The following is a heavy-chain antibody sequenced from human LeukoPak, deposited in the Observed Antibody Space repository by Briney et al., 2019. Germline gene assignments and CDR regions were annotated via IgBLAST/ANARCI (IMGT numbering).Heavy chain of an antibody. J-gene: IGHJ4*02. V-gene: IGHV3-43D*03. CDR3: AKDMAAYYYASGNIDY. Sequence: GGSLRLSCAASGFTFDDYTMHWVRQAPGKGLEWVSLISWDGGGTYYADTVKGRFTISRDNSKNSLYLQMNSLRAEDTALYYCAKDMAAYYYASGNIDYWGQGTLVTVSS. D-gene: IGHD3-10*01. CDR2: ISWDGGGT. CDR1: GFTFDDYT.